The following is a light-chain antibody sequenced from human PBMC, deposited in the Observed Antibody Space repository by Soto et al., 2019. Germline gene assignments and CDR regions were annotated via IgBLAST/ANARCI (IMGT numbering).Light chain of an antibody. CDR3: QQYNDGPLT. CDR1: QTLYNN. V-gene: IGKV3-15*01. J-gene: IGKJ4*01. Sequence: EIVMTQSPATLSVSPGERATLSCRASQTLYNNLAWYQQKLGQAPRLPIYGASARATDIPARFSGSGSGTEFTLTISGLQSEDFAIYYCQQYNDGPLTFGGGTKVEIK. CDR2: GAS.